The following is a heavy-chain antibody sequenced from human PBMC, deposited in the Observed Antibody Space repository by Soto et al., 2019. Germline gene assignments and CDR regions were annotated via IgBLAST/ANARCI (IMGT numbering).Heavy chain of an antibody. J-gene: IGHJ5*02. CDR3: ARTPIFGVVISHNWFDP. CDR2: INAGNGNT. CDR1: GYTFTIYA. V-gene: IGHV1-3*01. Sequence: ASVKGSCKDSGYTFTIYAMHWKRQAPGQRLEWMGWINAGNGNTKYSQKFQGRVTITRDTSASTAYMELSSLRSEDTAVYYCARTPIFGVVISHNWFDPWGQGTLVTVSS. D-gene: IGHD3-3*01.